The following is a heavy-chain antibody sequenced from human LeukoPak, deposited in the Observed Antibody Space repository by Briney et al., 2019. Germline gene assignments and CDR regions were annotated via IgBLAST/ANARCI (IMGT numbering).Heavy chain of an antibody. CDR2: FKSKAAGGTT. D-gene: IGHD1-26*01. CDR1: GFTFSVTW. V-gene: IGHV3-15*01. CDR3: TRGAPQADVFDI. Sequence: GGSLRLSCAASGFTFSVTWMSWVRQAPGRGLEWVGRFKSKAAGGTTDYAAPVAGRFTISRDDSKNMLYLQMNSLKTEDTAVCYCTRGAPQADVFDIWGQGTMVTVSS. J-gene: IGHJ3*02.